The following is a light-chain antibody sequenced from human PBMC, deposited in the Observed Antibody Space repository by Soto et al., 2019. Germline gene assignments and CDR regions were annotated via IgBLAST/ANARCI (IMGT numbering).Light chain of an antibody. V-gene: IGLV1-40*01. CDR3: QSYDSSLSVVI. Sequence: QSVLTPPPSVSGAPGQRVTISCTGSSSNIGAGYDVHWYQQLPGTAPKLVIHNNNNRPSGVPDRFSGSKSGTSASLAITGLQAEDEADYYCQSYDSSLSVVIFGGGTKLTVL. CDR2: NNN. J-gene: IGLJ2*01. CDR1: SSNIGAGYD.